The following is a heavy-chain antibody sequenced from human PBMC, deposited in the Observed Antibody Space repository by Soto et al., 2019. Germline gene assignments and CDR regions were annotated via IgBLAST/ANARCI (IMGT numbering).Heavy chain of an antibody. CDR3: ARHLRVVGADFDY. Sequence: QVQLQESGPGLVKPSETLSLTCTVSGASISSYYWSWIRQPPGKGLQWIGYLYNTESTSYNPSLKGRVTISVDTSKNQFSLKVSSVIAADTAVYYCARHLRVVGADFDYWGQGTLVTVSS. D-gene: IGHD1-26*01. CDR2: LYNTEST. CDR1: GASISSYY. V-gene: IGHV4-59*08. J-gene: IGHJ4*02.